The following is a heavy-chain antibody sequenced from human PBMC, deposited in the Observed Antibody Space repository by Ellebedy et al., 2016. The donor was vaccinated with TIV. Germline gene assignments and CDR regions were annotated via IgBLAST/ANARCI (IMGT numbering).Heavy chain of an antibody. Sequence: GSLRLSXTVSGDSISSSSYFWVWIRQPPGQGLEWIGAIYYSGSTYYNPSLKSRVTISADTSKNQFSLKLSSVTAADTAVYYCARLLPTGIYGRGFFDYWGQGILVTVSS. CDR3: ARLLPTGIYGRGFFDY. CDR1: GDSISSSSYF. J-gene: IGHJ4*01. V-gene: IGHV4-39*01. CDR2: IYYSGST. D-gene: IGHD3-10*01.